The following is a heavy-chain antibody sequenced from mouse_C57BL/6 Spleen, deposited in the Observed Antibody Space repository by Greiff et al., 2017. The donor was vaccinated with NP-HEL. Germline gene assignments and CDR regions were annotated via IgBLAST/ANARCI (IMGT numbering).Heavy chain of an antibody. J-gene: IGHJ4*01. D-gene: IGHD1-1*01. CDR3: ARRAYYGSYYYAMDY. CDR2: IDPSDSYT. V-gene: IGHV1-59*01. CDR1: GYTFTSYW. Sequence: QVQLQQPGAELVRPGTSVKLSCKASGYTFTSYWMHWVKQRPGQGLEWIGVIDPSDSYTNYNQKFKGKATLTVDTSSSTAYMQRSSLTSEDSAVYYCARRAYYGSYYYAMDYWGQGTSVTVSS.